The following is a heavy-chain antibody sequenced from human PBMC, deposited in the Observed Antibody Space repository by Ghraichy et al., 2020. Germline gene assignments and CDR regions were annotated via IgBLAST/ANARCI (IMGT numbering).Heavy chain of an antibody. J-gene: IGHJ6*03. CDR3: ARAYQGATNPMDV. V-gene: IGHV1-46*01. CDR1: RDTSALQS. D-gene: IGHD1-26*01. CDR2: INPSGGST. Sequence: ASVKVSCKTGRDTSALQSLDSMRHAPVRGLEWMGIINPSGGSTSYAQKFQGRVTMTRDTSTSTVYMELSSLRSEDTAVYYCARAYQGATNPMDVWGKGTTVA.